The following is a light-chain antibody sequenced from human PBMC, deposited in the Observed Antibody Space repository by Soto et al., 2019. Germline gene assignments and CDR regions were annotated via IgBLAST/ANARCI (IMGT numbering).Light chain of an antibody. CDR2: NNR. CDR3: QSYDSSRSAWV. V-gene: IGLV1-40*01. Sequence: QSALTQSPSVSGAPGQRVTISCTGSSSNTGAGYDVHWYQQFPGTAPKLLIYNNRNRPSGVPDRFSGSKSGTSASLAITGLQAEDEADYYCQSYDSSRSAWVFGGGTKLTVL. CDR1: SSNTGAGYD. J-gene: IGLJ3*02.